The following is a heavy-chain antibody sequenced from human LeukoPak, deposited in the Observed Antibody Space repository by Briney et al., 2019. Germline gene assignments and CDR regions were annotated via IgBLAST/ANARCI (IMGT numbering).Heavy chain of an antibody. CDR2: IYYSGNT. Sequence: PSETLSLTCTVSGVSISSSNSYWGWIRQPPGKGLEWIGSIYYSGNTYYNASLKSQVSISIDTSRNQFSLRLTSVTAADTAVYYCARGGGGSYFSDYYYYMDVWGKGTTVTVSS. CDR3: ARGGGGSYFSDYYYYMDV. CDR1: GVSISSSNSY. V-gene: IGHV4-39*01. D-gene: IGHD1-26*01. J-gene: IGHJ6*03.